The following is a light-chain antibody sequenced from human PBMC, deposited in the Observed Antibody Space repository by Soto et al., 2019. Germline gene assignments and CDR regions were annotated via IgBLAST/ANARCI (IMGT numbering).Light chain of an antibody. V-gene: IGKV3-15*01. CDR2: GAS. CDR1: QSVSSN. J-gene: IGKJ3*01. Sequence: EIVMTQSPATLSVSPGERATLSCRASQSVSSNLAWYQQKPGQAPRLLIYGASTRATGIPARFSGSGSGTEFTLSISGPQSEDFAVYYCQQYNNWPFSFGAGTEVDIK. CDR3: QQYNNWPFS.